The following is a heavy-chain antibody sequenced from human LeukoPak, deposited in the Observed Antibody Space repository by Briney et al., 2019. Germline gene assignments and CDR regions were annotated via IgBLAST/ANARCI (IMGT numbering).Heavy chain of an antibody. D-gene: IGHD3-22*01. CDR1: GFTFSSYA. CDR2: ISSNGGTT. J-gene: IGHJ4*02. V-gene: IGHV3-64D*09. CDR3: VKGHDSSGYYLSYFDY. Sequence: GGSLRLSCSASGFTFSSYAMHWVRQAPGKGVEYVSTISSNGGTTYYADSVKGRFTISRDNPKNTLYLQMSSLRAEDTAVYYCVKGHDSSGYYLSYFDYWGQGALVTVSS.